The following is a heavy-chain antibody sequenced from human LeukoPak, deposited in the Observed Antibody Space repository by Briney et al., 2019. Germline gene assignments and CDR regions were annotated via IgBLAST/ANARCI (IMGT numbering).Heavy chain of an antibody. CDR1: GDSISSSY. Sequence: PSETLSLTCTVSGDSISSSYWSWIRQPAREGLEYIGRIYISGSTNYNLSLKSRLTISVETSKNQLPLMLTNVTAADTAVYYWARHGGDYSFDQWGQGTTVTVSS. V-gene: IGHV4-4*07. CDR2: IYISGST. CDR3: ARHGGDYSFDQ. J-gene: IGHJ4*02. D-gene: IGHD4-11*01.